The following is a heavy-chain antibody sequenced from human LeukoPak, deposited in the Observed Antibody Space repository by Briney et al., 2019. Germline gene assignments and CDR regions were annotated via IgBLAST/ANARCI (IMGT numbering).Heavy chain of an antibody. V-gene: IGHV1-2*02. CDR3: ARADANVDTATLDY. J-gene: IGHJ4*02. D-gene: IGHD5-18*01. Sequence: ASVKVSCKASGYTFTGNFMHWVRQAPGQGLEWMGWINPNSGGTNYAQKFQGRVTMTRDTSISTAYMELSRLRSDDTAVYYCARADANVDTATLDYWGQGTLVTVSS. CDR2: INPNSGGT. CDR1: GYTFTGNF.